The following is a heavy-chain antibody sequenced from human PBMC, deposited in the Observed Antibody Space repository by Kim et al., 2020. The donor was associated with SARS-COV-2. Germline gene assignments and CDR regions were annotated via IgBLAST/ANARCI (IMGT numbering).Heavy chain of an antibody. J-gene: IGHJ4*02. CDR3: AREYAGYSSGWFDY. D-gene: IGHD6-19*01. V-gene: IGHV6-1*01. Sequence: VSVKSRITINPDTSKNQFSLQLNSVTPEDTAVYYCAREYAGYSSGWFDYWGQGTLVTVSS.